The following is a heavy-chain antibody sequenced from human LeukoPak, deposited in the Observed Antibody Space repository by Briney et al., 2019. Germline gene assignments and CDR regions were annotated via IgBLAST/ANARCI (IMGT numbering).Heavy chain of an antibody. D-gene: IGHD2-2*01. CDR2: ISSSNTYV. V-gene: IGHV3-21*01. CDR3: AREPPSTKPSWFDP. Sequence: GGSLRLSCAASGFLFSSYTMNWVRQAPGKGLEWVSSISSSNTYVYYADSVKGRFTISRDNDKNSLYLQMNSLRDEDTAVYYCAREPPSTKPSWFDPWGQGTLVTVSS. CDR1: GFLFSSYT. J-gene: IGHJ5*02.